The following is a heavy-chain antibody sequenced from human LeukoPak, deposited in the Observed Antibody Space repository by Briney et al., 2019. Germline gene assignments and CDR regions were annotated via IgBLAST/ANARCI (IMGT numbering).Heavy chain of an antibody. CDR1: GGSISSYY. J-gene: IGHJ4*02. Sequence: SETLSLTCIVSGGSISSYYWSWIRQPPGKGLEWIGYIYYSGSTNYNPSLKSRVTMALDKSKNHLSLNLTSVTAADTAVYYCSRENGAFSPFGYWGQGTLVTVPS. CDR3: SRENGAFSPFGY. V-gene: IGHV4-59*12. CDR2: IYYSGST. D-gene: IGHD2-8*01.